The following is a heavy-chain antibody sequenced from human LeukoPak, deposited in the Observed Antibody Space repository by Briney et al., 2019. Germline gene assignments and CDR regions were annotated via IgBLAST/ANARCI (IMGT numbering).Heavy chain of an antibody. CDR3: ERPPYYDFWSGYSY. J-gene: IGHJ4*02. CDR1: EFTFSRYW. V-gene: IGHV3-7*01. CDR2: IRQDGSET. D-gene: IGHD3-3*01. Sequence: GGSLRLSCVASEFTFSRYWMSWVRQIPGKGLEWVANIRQDGSETKYADSVQGRFTISRDNAKSSLYLHMNSLRVEDTGLYYCERPPYYDFWSGYSYWGQGTMVTVSS.